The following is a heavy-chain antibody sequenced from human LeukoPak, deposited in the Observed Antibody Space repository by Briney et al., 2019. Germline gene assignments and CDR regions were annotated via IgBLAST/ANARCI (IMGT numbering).Heavy chain of an antibody. J-gene: IGHJ6*02. CDR2: MNPNSGNT. CDR3: ARDDDHYYYGMDV. Sequence: ASVKVSCKASGGTFSSYAISWVRQAPGQGLEWMGWMNPNSGNTGYAQKFQGRVTMTRNTSISTAYMELSSLRSEDTAVYYCARDDDHYYYGMDVWGQGTTVTVSS. CDR1: GGTFSSYA. D-gene: IGHD1-1*01. V-gene: IGHV1-8*02.